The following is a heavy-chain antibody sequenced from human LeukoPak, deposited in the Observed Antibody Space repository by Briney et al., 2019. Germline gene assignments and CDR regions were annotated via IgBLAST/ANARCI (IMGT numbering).Heavy chain of an antibody. CDR2: IYPGDSDT. Sequence: GESLKISCKGSGYSFTSYWIGWVRQMPGKGLEWMGIIYPGDSDTRYSPSFQGQVTISADKSISTAYLQWSSLKASDTAMYYCARLGDYYYGSGSYYSLPFDYWGQGTLVTVSS. J-gene: IGHJ4*02. D-gene: IGHD3-10*01. V-gene: IGHV5-51*01. CDR3: ARLGDYYYGSGSYYSLPFDY. CDR1: GYSFTSYW.